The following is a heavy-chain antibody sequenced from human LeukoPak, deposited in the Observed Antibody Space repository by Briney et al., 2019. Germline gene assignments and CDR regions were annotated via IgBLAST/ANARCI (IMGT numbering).Heavy chain of an antibody. V-gene: IGHV4-39*07. CDR1: VGSISSSSYY. Sequence: SETLSLTCTVSVGSISSSSYYGGWIRQPPGKGLERIESIYYSGSTYYNPSLKSRDTISVDTSKNQVYLKLSSVTAADTAVYYCARDRGDDFDYWGQGTLVTVSS. J-gene: IGHJ4*02. D-gene: IGHD3-10*01. CDR3: ARDRGDDFDY. CDR2: IYYSGST.